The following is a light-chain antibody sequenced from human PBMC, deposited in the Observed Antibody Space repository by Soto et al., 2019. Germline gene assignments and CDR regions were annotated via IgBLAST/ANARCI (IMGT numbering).Light chain of an antibody. J-gene: IGKJ4*01. CDR2: DAS. Sequence: SGTLSLSPGEGATLSCSASQSVSSSYLAWYQQKPGQAPRLLIYDASTRATGIPVRFRGSGSGTEFTLTISSLQSEDSAVYYCHQYNNWLALTFGGGTKVDIK. V-gene: IGKV3-15*01. CDR3: HQYNNWLALT. CDR1: QSVSSSY.